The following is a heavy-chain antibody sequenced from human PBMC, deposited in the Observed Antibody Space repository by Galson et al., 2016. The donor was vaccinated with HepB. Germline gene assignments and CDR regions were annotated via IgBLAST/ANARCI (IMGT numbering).Heavy chain of an antibody. CDR2: IYYAGRT. J-gene: IGHJ5*02. Sequence: ETLSLTCTVSGGSISGSSYYWGWVRQPPGKGLECIGIIYYAGRTYYNPSLKSRVTISVDTSKNQFSLNLNAVTVADTAVYYCARRGTGKNWFDPWGQGTLVTVSS. V-gene: IGHV4-39*01. CDR3: ARRGTGKNWFDP. CDR1: GGSISGSSYY. D-gene: IGHD1-1*01.